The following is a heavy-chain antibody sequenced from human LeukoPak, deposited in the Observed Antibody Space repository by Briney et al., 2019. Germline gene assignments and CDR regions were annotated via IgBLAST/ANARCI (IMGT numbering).Heavy chain of an antibody. J-gene: IGHJ4*02. CDR1: GGSISSGGYY. CDR2: IYYSGST. Sequence: SQTLSLTCTASGGSISSGGYYWSWIRQHPGKGLEWIGYIYYSGSTYYNPSLKSRVTISVDTSKNQFSLKLSSVTAADTAVYYCARDNYYDSSGYFDYWGQGTLVTVSS. CDR3: ARDNYYDSSGYFDY. V-gene: IGHV4-31*03. D-gene: IGHD3-22*01.